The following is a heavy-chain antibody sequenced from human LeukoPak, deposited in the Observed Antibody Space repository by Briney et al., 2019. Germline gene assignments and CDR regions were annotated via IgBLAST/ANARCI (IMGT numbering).Heavy chain of an antibody. J-gene: IGHJ4*02. CDR2: ISSSGSTI. Sequence: GGSLRLSCAASGFTFSDYYMSWIRQAPGKGLEWVSYISSSGSTIYYADSVKGRFTISRDNAKNSLYLQMNSLRAEDTAVYYCARVGTDNYDFWSGYPYYFDYWGQGTLVTVSS. CDR3: ARVGTDNYDFWSGYPYYFDY. D-gene: IGHD3-3*01. CDR1: GFTFSDYY. V-gene: IGHV3-11*04.